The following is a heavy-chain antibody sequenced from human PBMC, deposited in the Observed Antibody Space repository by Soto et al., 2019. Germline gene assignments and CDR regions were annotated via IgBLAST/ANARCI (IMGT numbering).Heavy chain of an antibody. CDR2: FDPEDGET. CDR1: GYTLTELS. J-gene: IGHJ3*02. V-gene: IGHV1-24*01. CDR3: ATNYYYDSSGYYVGAFDI. Sequence: ASVKVSCKVSGYTLTELSMHWVRQAPGKGLEWMGGFDPEDGETIYAQKFQGRVTMTEDTSTDTAYMELSSLRSEDTAVYYCATNYYYDSSGYYVGAFDIWGQGTMVTVSS. D-gene: IGHD3-22*01.